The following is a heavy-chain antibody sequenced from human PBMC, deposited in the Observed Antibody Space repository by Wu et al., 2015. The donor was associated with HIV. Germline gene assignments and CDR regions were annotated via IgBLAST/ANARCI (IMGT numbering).Heavy chain of an antibody. V-gene: IGHV1-18*01. Sequence: VQLVQSGAEMKKPGSSVKLSCKASGDSFSNYAINWVRQAPGQGLEWMGGISAYNGNTNYAQKVQDRVTMTTDTSTNTVYMELRRLRSDDTAIYYCARAQYQMVMGGYYYYMDVWGKGTTVTVSS. CDR2: ISAYNGNT. J-gene: IGHJ6*03. CDR1: GDSFSNYA. CDR3: ARAQYQMVMGGYYYYMDV. D-gene: IGHD2-2*01.